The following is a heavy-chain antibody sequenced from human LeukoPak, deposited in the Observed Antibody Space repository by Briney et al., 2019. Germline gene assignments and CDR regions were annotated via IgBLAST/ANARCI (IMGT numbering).Heavy chain of an antibody. CDR2: ISYDGSNK. V-gene: IGHV3-30-3*01. CDR3: ARGAGAFDI. CDR1: GFTFSSYA. Sequence: GGSLRLSCAASGFTFSSYAMHWVRQAPGKGLEWVVVISYDGSNKYYADSVKGRFTISRDNSKNTLYLQMNSLRAEDTAVYYCARGAGAFDIWGQGTMVTVSS. J-gene: IGHJ3*02.